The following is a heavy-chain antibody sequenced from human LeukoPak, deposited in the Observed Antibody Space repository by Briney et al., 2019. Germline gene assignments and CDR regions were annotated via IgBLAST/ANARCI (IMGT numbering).Heavy chain of an antibody. D-gene: IGHD3-3*01. CDR3: ARDYYTINWFDP. V-gene: IGHV3-74*01. Sequence: GGSLRLSCAASGFTFSSYWMHWARQAPGKGLVWVSRINSDGSSTSYADSVKGRFTISRDNAKNTLYLQMNSLRAEDTAVYYCARDYYTINWFDPWGQGTLVTVSS. CDR1: GFTFSSYW. CDR2: INSDGSST. J-gene: IGHJ5*02.